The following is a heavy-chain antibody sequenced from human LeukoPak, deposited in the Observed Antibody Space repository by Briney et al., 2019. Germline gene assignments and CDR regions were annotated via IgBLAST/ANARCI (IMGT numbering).Heavy chain of an antibody. CDR3: ARTSWTMVRGVTYYYMDV. D-gene: IGHD3-10*01. CDR2: MFTSGST. V-gene: IGHV4-4*07. Sequence: SETLSLTCSVSGGSMSNYYWSWIRQPAGKELEWIGRMFTSGSTNHNPSFKSRVTMSLDTSKNQFSLKMSSVTAADTAVYYCARTSWTMVRGVTYYYMDVWGKGTTVTVSS. CDR1: GGSMSNYY. J-gene: IGHJ6*03.